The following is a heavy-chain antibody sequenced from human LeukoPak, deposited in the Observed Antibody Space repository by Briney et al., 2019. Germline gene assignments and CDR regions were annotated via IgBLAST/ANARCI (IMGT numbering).Heavy chain of an antibody. CDR2: ISYDGSDK. CDR1: GFTFSSHG. J-gene: IGHJ4*02. CDR3: AKDGGSGSYTQIDN. D-gene: IGHD1-26*01. V-gene: IGHV3-30*18. Sequence: GRSLRLSCAASGFTFSSHGMHWVRQAPGKGLEWVAVISYDGSDKYYADSVKGRFTISRDNSKNTLYLQMSSLRTEDTGVYYCAKDGGSGSYTQIDNWGQGTLVTVSS.